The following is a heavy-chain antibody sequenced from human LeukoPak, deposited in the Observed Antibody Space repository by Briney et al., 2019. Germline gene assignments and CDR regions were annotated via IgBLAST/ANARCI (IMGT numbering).Heavy chain of an antibody. CDR1: GGSISSYY. V-gene: IGHV4-4*07. CDR2: IYTSGST. D-gene: IGHD6-13*01. CDR3: ARGPYLYSSSWYKGPDYFDY. J-gene: IGHJ4*02. Sequence: SETLSLTCTVSGGSISSYYWSWIRQPAGKGLEWIGRIYTSGSTNYNPSLKSRVTMSVDTSKNQFSLKLSSATAADTAVYYCARGPYLYSSSWYKGPDYFDYWGQGTLVTVSS.